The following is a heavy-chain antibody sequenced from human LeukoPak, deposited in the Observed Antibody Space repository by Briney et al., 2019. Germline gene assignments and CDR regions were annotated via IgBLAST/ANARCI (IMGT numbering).Heavy chain of an antibody. CDR3: AKNGLQDSSGWYCGY. V-gene: IGHV3-23*01. CDR2: ISGSGGST. Sequence: GGSLRLSCAASGFTFSSYAMGWVRQAPGKGLEWVSAISGSGGSTCYADSVKGRFTISRDNSKNTLYLQMNSLRAEDTAVYYCAKNGLQDSSGWYCGYWGQGTLVTVSS. D-gene: IGHD6-19*01. J-gene: IGHJ4*02. CDR1: GFTFSSYA.